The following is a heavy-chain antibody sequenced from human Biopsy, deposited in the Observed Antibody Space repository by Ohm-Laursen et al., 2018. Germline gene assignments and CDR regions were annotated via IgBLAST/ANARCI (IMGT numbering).Heavy chain of an antibody. CDR1: GGSFSDYY. Sequence: SDTLSLTCSVYGGSFSDYYWTWIRQPPGKGLEWIGYFRFEDRTSYNSSLKSRVTISADTSKNQFSLRLSSVTAADTAVYYCALGGGSYVNFDYWGQGTLVTVSS. D-gene: IGHD1-26*01. J-gene: IGHJ4*02. CDR2: FRFEDRT. V-gene: IGHV4-59*07. CDR3: ALGGGSYVNFDY.